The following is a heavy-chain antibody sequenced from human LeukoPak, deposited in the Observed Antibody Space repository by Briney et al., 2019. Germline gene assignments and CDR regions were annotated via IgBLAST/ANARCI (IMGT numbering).Heavy chain of an antibody. J-gene: IGHJ3*02. V-gene: IGHV1-18*01. CDR2: ISAYNGNT. D-gene: IGHD1-26*01. CDR1: GYTFTSYG. CDR3: ARDGVRELTSPDAFDI. Sequence: GASVKVSCKASGYTFTSYGISWVRQAPGQGLEWMGWISAYNGNTNYAQKLQGRVTMTTDTSTSTADMELRSLRSDDTAVYYCARDGVRELTSPDAFDIWGQGTMVTVSS.